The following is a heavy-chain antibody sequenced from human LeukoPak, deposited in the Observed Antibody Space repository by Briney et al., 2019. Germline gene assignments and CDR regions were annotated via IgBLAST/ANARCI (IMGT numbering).Heavy chain of an antibody. CDR1: GGTFSSYA. CDR2: IIPIFGTA. V-gene: IGHV1-69*05. CDR3: ARDGDTRNWFDP. Sequence: SVKVSCKASGGTFSSYAISWVRQAPGQGLEWMGGIIPIFGTANYAQKLRGRVTITTDESTSTAYMELSSLRSEDTAVYYCARDGDTRNWFDPWGQGTLVTVSS. J-gene: IGHJ5*02. D-gene: IGHD2-21*02.